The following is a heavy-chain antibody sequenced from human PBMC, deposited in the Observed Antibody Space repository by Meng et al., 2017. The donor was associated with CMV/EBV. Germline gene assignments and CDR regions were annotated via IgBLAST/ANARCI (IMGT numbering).Heavy chain of an antibody. CDR1: GFTVSSNY. CDR3: ARSRTPRGKGAEMDV. V-gene: IGHV3-53*01. Sequence: GESLKISCAASGFTVSSNYMSWVRQAPGKGLEWVSVIYSGGSTYYADSVTGRFTISRDNSKNTLYLQMNSLRAEDTAVYYCARSRTPRGKGAEMDVWGQGTTVTVSS. D-gene: IGHD1-26*01. CDR2: IYSGGST. J-gene: IGHJ6*02.